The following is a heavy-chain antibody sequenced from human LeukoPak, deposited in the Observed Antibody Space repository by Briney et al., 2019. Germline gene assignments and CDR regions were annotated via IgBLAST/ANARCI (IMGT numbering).Heavy chain of an antibody. Sequence: TGGSLRLSCAASGFTFSSYDMHWVRQATGKGLEWVSAIGTAGDTYYPGSVKGRFTISRENAKNSLYLQMNSLRAGDTAVYYCARGLPSGYYLDAFDIWGQGTMVTVSS. D-gene: IGHD3-22*01. J-gene: IGHJ3*02. CDR2: IGTAGDT. CDR3: ARGLPSGYYLDAFDI. V-gene: IGHV3-13*01. CDR1: GFTFSSYD.